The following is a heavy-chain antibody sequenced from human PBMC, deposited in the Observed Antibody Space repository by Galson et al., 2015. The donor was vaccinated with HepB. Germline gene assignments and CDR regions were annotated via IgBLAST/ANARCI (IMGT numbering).Heavy chain of an antibody. CDR1: GFTFSSYA. D-gene: IGHD2-2*01. J-gene: IGHJ1*01. Sequence: SLRLSCAASGFTFSSYAMHWVRQAPGKGLEWVAVISYDGSNKYYADSVKGRFTISRDNSKNTLYLQMNSLRAEDTAVYYCARDVVVVPAAMSSGYFQHWGQGTLVTVSS. CDR2: ISYDGSNK. V-gene: IGHV3-30*04. CDR3: ARDVVVVPAAMSSGYFQH.